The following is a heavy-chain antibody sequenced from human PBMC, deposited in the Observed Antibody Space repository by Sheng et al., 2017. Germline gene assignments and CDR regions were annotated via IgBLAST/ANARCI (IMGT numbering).Heavy chain of an antibody. CDR1: DSPLVSYA. J-gene: IGHJ5*02. D-gene: IGHD3-10*01. Sequence: EVQLLESGGGLVQPGGSRRDSPVQPLDSPLVSYAMSWVRQAPGKGLEWVSAISGSGGSTYYADSVKGRFTISRDNSKNTLYLQMNSLRAEDTAVYYCAKSPIARITMVRGATNWFDPLGAREPWSTVSS. CDR3: AKSPIARITMVRGATNWFDP. V-gene: IGHV3-23*01. CDR2: ISGSGGST.